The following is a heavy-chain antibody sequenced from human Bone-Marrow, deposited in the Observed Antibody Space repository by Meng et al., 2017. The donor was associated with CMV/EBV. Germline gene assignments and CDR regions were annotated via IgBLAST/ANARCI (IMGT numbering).Heavy chain of an antibody. CDR2: INPNSGGT. V-gene: IGHV1-2*02. CDR3: ARVRCSGGSCYPPPPYYYGMDV. Sequence: ASVKVSCKASGYTFTGYYMHWVRQAPGQGLEWMGWINPNSGGTNYAQKFQGRVTMTRDTSISTAYMELSRLRSDDTAVYYCARVRCSGGSCYPPPPYYYGMDVWGQGTTVTVSS. D-gene: IGHD2-15*01. J-gene: IGHJ6*02. CDR1: GYTFTGYY.